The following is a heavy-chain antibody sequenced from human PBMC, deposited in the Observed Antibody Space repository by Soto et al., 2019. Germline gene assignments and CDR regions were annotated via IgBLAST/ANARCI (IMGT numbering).Heavy chain of an antibody. CDR3: ARSVWHHYDILTGPPAPYYYYYMDV. V-gene: IGHV3-48*01. CDR1: GFTFSSYS. CDR2: ISSSSSTI. J-gene: IGHJ6*03. Sequence: GGSLRLSCAASGFTFSSYSMNWVRQAPGKGLEWVSYISSSSSTIYYADSVKGRFTISRDNAKNSLYLQMNSLRAEDTAVYYCARSVWHHYDILTGPPAPYYYYYMDVWGKGTTVTVSS. D-gene: IGHD3-9*01.